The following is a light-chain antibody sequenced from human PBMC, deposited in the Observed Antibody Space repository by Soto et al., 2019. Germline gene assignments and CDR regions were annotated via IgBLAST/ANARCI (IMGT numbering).Light chain of an antibody. J-gene: IGKJ2*01. CDR2: KAS. CDR1: QTISSW. Sequence: DIQMTQFPSTLSASIGDRVTITCRASQTISSWLAWYQQKPGKAPKLLIYKASSLETGVPSRFSGSGSETECTLTISSLQPDDFATYYCQQYNRYPYTFGQGTRLEMK. V-gene: IGKV1-5*03. CDR3: QQYNRYPYT.